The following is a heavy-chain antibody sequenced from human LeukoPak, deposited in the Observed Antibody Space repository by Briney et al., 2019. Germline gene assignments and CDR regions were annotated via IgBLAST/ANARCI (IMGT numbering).Heavy chain of an antibody. Sequence: SQTLSLTCAIFGDSVSSNSAAWNWIRQSPSRGLEWLGRTYYRSKWYNDYAVSVKSRITINPDTSKNQFSLQLNSVTPEDTAVYYCARGGNYYDSSGSQYYFDYWGQGTLVTVSS. CDR1: GDSVSSNSAA. D-gene: IGHD3-22*01. J-gene: IGHJ4*02. CDR2: TYYRSKWYN. CDR3: ARGGNYYDSSGSQYYFDY. V-gene: IGHV6-1*01.